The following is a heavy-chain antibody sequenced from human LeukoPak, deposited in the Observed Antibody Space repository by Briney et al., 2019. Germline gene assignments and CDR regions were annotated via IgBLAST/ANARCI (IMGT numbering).Heavy chain of an antibody. J-gene: IGHJ4*02. CDR2: IYHSGST. D-gene: IGHD3-3*01. V-gene: IGHV4-38-2*02. CDR1: DYSISSGYY. Sequence: SETLSLTCTISDYSISSGYYWGWIRQPPGKGLEWIGSIYHSGSTYYNPSLKSRVTISVDTSKNQFSLKLSSVTAADTAVYYCARQGDYDFWSGYYHRYFDYWGQGTLVTVSS. CDR3: ARQGDYDFWSGYYHRYFDY.